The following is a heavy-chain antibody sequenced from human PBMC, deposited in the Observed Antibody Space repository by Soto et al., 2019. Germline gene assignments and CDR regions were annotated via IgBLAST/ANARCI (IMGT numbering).Heavy chain of an antibody. Sequence: QVQLQESGPGLVKPSETLSLTCTVSGGSVSSGSYYWSWIGQPPGKGLEWIGYIYYSGSTNYNPSLTSRVTISVDTSKNQFSLKLNSVTAADTAVYYCASYSSGWYDVSYWGQGTLVTVSS. V-gene: IGHV4-61*01. CDR3: ASYSSGWYDVSY. CDR1: GGSVSSGSYY. D-gene: IGHD6-19*01. CDR2: IYYSGST. J-gene: IGHJ4*02.